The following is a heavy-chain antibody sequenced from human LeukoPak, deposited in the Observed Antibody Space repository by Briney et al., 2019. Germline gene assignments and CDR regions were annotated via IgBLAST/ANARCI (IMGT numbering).Heavy chain of an antibody. J-gene: IGHJ4*02. D-gene: IGHD3-22*01. CDR1: GGSISHRDYY. CDR3: TRGYALDYYDSSGHQSYYFDY. Sequence: PSETLSLTCTVSGGSISHRDYYWGWIRQPPGKGLEWVGSIYYSGSIYYNPSLKSRVTISLDTSKSQFSLRLSSVTAADTAVYYCTRGYALDYYDSSGHQSYYFDYWGQGTLVTVSS. CDR2: IYYSGSI. V-gene: IGHV4-39*07.